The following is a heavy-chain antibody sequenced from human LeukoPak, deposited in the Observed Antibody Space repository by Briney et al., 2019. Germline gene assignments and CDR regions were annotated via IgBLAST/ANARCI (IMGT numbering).Heavy chain of an antibody. V-gene: IGHV3-30-3*01. Sequence: GGSLRLSCAASGFTFSSYAMHWVRQAPGRGLEWVAVISYDGSDKYYADSVKGRFTISRDNSKNTLYLQMNSLRAEDTAVYYCAGDLQLRIESMDVWGQGTTVTVSS. CDR1: GFTFSSYA. CDR2: ISYDGSDK. CDR3: AGDLQLRIESMDV. J-gene: IGHJ6*02. D-gene: IGHD1-1*01.